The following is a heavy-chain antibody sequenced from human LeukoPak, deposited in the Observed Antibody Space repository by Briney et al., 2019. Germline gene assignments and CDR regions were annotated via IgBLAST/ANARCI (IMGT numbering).Heavy chain of an antibody. V-gene: IGHV3-23*01. J-gene: IGHJ4*02. D-gene: IGHD3-22*01. CDR2: ISGSGGST. CDR1: GFTFSSYA. CDR3: AKVSYYYDSSGYSQGGNDY. Sequence: HPGGSLRLSCAASGFTFSSYAMSWVRQAPGKGLEWVSAISGSGGSTYYADSVKGRFTISRDNSKNTLYLQMNSLRAEDTAVYYCAKVSYYYDSSGYSQGGNDYWGQGTLVTVSS.